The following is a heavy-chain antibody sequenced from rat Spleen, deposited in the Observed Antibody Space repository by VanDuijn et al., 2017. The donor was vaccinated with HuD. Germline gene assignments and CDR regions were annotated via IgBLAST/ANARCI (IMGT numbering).Heavy chain of an antibody. CDR3: ARAPWASPHYYFDY. Sequence: VQLQESGPGLVKPSQSLSLTCSVTGYSITSNYWGWIRKFPGNKMEWMGYISYSGSTSYNPSLKRRISITRDTSKNQFFLQLNSVTTEDTATYYCARAPWASPHYYFDYWGQGVMVTVSS. V-gene: IGHV3-1*01. D-gene: IGHD3-1*01. CDR2: ISYSGST. CDR1: GYSITSNY. J-gene: IGHJ2*01.